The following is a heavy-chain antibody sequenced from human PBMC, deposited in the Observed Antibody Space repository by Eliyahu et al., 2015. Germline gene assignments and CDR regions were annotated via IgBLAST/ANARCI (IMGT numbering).Heavy chain of an antibody. CDR1: GFTFMNXA. Sequence: EVQLLXSGGGLVQPGGSXXLXCAASGFTFMNXAMGWVRQXPGKGLGWVSTXGGSADSTYYADSVRGRFSISRHNSKNTLYLQMNSLRAEDTAVYYCAKDRNSGWSYHYYGMDVWGQGTTVTVFS. CDR3: AKDRNSGWSYHYYGMDV. V-gene: IGHV3-23*01. D-gene: IGHD6-19*01. CDR2: XGGSADST. J-gene: IGHJ6*02.